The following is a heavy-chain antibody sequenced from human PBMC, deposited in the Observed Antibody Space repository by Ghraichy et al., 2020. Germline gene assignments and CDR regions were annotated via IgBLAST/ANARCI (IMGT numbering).Heavy chain of an antibody. CDR1: GFTFSSTS. CDR3: AKNKGSSWMDGLGY. V-gene: IGHV3-23*01. CDR2: IGGSGGTT. Sequence: GGSLRLSCVASGFTFSSTSVSWIRQAPGRGLEWVSDIGGSGGTTYYADSVKGRFTISRDNSKNTLYLQMNSLRAEDTAVYYCAKNKGSSWMDGLGYWGQGTLVTVSS. D-gene: IGHD6-13*01. J-gene: IGHJ4*02.